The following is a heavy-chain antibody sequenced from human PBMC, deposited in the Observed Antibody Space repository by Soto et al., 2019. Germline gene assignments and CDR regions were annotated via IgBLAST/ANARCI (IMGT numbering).Heavy chain of an antibody. J-gene: IGHJ4*02. CDR2: INSDGSST. CDR1: GFTFSSYW. CDR3: AWGIAAAGMGY. D-gene: IGHD6-13*01. V-gene: IGHV3-74*01. Sequence: GGSLRLSCAASGFTFSSYWMHWVRQAPGKGLVWVSRINSDGSSTSYADSVKGRFTISRDNAKNTLYLQMNSLRAEDTAVYYCAWGIAAAGMGYWGQGTLVTVSS.